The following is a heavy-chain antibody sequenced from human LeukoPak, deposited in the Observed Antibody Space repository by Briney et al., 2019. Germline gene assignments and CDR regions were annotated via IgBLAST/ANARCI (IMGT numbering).Heavy chain of an antibody. CDR2: ISYDGSNK. CDR1: GFTFSSYA. CDR3: VRAIGSNTL. D-gene: IGHD4-23*01. V-gene: IGHV3-30-3*01. J-gene: IGHJ4*02. Sequence: GGSLRLSCAASGFTFSSYAMHWVRQAPGKGLEWVAVISYDGSNKYYADSVKGRFTISRDNSKNTLYLQMNSLRAEDTAVYFCVRAIGSNTLWGQGTLVTVSS.